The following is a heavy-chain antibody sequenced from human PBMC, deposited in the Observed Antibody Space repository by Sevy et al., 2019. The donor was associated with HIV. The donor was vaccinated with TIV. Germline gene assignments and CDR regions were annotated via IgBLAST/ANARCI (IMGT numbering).Heavy chain of an antibody. Sequence: GGSLRLSCTASGFTFSSYEMNWVRQAPGKVLEWVSYITNSGSTIYYSDSVKGRFTISRDNARNSLYLQMNSLRAEDTAVYYCARDLPPSATTVAHFDYWGRGTLVTVSS. V-gene: IGHV3-48*03. J-gene: IGHJ4*02. D-gene: IGHD4-17*01. CDR1: GFTFSSYE. CDR3: ARDLPPSATTVAHFDY. CDR2: ITNSGSTI.